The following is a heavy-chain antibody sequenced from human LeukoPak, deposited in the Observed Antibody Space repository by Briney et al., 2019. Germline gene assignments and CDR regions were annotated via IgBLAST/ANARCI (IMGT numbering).Heavy chain of an antibody. CDR1: GFTLSSYA. CDR2: ISGSGGST. J-gene: IGHJ4*02. CDR3: AKIVVDYYYFDY. V-gene: IGHV3-23*01. Sequence: GGSLRLSCAASGFTLSSYAMSWVRQAPGKGLEWVSAISGSGGSTYYADSVKGRFTISRDNSKNTLYLQMNSLRAEDTAVYYCAKIVVDYYYFDYWGQGTLVTVSS. D-gene: IGHD2-15*01.